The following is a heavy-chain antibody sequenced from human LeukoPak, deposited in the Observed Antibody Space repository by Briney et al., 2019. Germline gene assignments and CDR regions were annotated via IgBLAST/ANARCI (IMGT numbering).Heavy chain of an antibody. Sequence: SETLSLTCAVYGGSFSGYYWSWIRQPPGKGLEWIGEINHSGSTNYNPSLKSRVTISVDTSKNQFSLKLSSVTAVDTAVYYCARWSSSGWRRLDYWGQGTLVTVSS. D-gene: IGHD6-19*01. CDR3: ARWSSSGWRRLDY. CDR1: GGSFSGYY. CDR2: INHSGST. J-gene: IGHJ4*02. V-gene: IGHV4-34*01.